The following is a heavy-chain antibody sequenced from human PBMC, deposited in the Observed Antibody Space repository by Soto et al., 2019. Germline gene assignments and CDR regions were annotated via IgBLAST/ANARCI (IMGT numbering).Heavy chain of an antibody. CDR3: ARELSGPARWDY. CDR2: IRQDGSEK. CDR1: GFTFGNYW. D-gene: IGHD2-15*01. V-gene: IGHV3-7*01. Sequence: GGSLRLSCAASGFTFGNYWMSWVRQAPGKGLEWVANIRQDGSEKYCLDSVKGRFTISRDNAKNSLYLQMNGLRVEDTAVYYCARELSGPARWDYWGQGALVTVSS. J-gene: IGHJ4*02.